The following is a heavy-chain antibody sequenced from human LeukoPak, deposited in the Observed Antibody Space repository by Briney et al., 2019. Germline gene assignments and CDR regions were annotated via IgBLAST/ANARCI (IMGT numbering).Heavy chain of an antibody. D-gene: IGHD1-26*01. CDR2: ISSSIRFL. Sequence: VGSLRLSCAASGFTFRDYSINWVRQAPGKGLGWGSSISSSIRFLYYAGSVKGRFPISRDNAKKSLYLQMNSLRAEDMAVYYCVKDLMGAGATTAYLHHWGQGTLVTVSS. J-gene: IGHJ1*01. CDR3: VKDLMGAGATTAYLHH. CDR1: GFTFRDYS. V-gene: IGHV3-21*01.